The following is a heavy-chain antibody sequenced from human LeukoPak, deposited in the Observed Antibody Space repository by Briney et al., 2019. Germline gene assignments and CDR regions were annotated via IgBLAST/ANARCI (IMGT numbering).Heavy chain of an antibody. CDR3: AKDSVDTAMVFYYYYYMDV. Sequence: GGSLRLSCAASGFTFSDYYMSWIRQAPGKGLEWVSYISSSGSTIYYADSVKGRFTISRDNSKNTLYLQMNSLRAEDTAVYYCAKDSVDTAMVFYYYYYMDVWGKGTTVTVSS. D-gene: IGHD5-18*01. V-gene: IGHV3-11*01. J-gene: IGHJ6*03. CDR2: ISSSGSTI. CDR1: GFTFSDYY.